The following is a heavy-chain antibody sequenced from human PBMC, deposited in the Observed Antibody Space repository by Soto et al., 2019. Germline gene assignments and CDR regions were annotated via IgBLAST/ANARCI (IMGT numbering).Heavy chain of an antibody. CDR2: FYQSGTT. CDR3: ARGSKGQWYVDL. CDR1: GGSISSGFSS. Sequence: QLQLQESGSGLVKPSQTLSLTCAVSGGSISSGFSSWRWIRQPPGKGLECMGYFYQSGTTYYNPPLKRRVTISVNRSKNQFSLNMSSVTAADTAVYYCARGSKGQWYVDLWGRGTLVTVYS. J-gene: IGHJ2*01. V-gene: IGHV4-30-2*01.